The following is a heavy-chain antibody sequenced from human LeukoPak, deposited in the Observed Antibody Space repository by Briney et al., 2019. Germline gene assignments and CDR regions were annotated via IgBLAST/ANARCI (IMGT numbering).Heavy chain of an antibody. V-gene: IGHV4-59*01. CDR2: IYYSGST. J-gene: IGHJ6*03. CDR1: GGSISSYY. Sequence: SETLSLTCTVSGGSISSYYWSWIRQPPGKGLEWIGYIYYSGSTNYNPSLKSRVTISVDTSKNQFSLELSSVTAADTAVYYCARALPNSDYYYYMDVWGKGTTVTVSS. CDR3: ARALPNSDYYYYMDV. D-gene: IGHD4-23*01.